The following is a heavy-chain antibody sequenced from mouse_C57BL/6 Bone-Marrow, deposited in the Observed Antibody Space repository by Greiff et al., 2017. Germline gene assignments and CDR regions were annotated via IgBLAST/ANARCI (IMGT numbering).Heavy chain of an antibody. J-gene: IGHJ2*01. V-gene: IGHV3-6*01. D-gene: IGHD2-5*01. CDR3: ARGGSKAY. CDR1: GYSITSGYY. Sequence: VQLKESGPGLVKPSQSLSLTCSVTGYSITSGYYWNWIRQFPGNKLEWMGYISYAGSNNYNPSLKNRISITRNTSKNQFFLKFNSVTTEDTATYYCARGGSKAYWGQGTTLTVSS. CDR2: ISYAGSN.